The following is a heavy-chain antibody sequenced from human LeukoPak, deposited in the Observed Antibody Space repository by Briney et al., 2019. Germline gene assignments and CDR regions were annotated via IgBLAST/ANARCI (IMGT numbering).Heavy chain of an antibody. J-gene: IGHJ4*02. Sequence: SETLSLTCTVSLGSISSSSYYWGWIRQPPGKRLQWIGSIYYTGSSYYTPSLKSRVSISVDTSKNQFSLMLSSVTAADTAVYFCASYNYYGYYFDYWGQGTLVTVSS. CDR3: ASYNYYGYYFDY. CDR1: LGSISSSSYY. CDR2: IYYTGSS. D-gene: IGHD3-10*01. V-gene: IGHV4-39*01.